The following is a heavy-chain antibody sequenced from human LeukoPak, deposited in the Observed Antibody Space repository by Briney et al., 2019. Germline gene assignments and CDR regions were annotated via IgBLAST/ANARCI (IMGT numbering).Heavy chain of an antibody. Sequence: GGSLRLSCVVSGFTFSDYAMSWVRQAPGKGLEWVSTISGSGGRSYSEDPVKGRFTISRDNSKNTLYLQMNSLRAEDTAVYYCARVGSSTSSPYGMDVWGQGTTVTVSS. CDR2: ISGSGGRS. D-gene: IGHD2-2*01. V-gene: IGHV3-23*01. J-gene: IGHJ6*02. CDR3: ARVGSSTSSPYGMDV. CDR1: GFTFSDYA.